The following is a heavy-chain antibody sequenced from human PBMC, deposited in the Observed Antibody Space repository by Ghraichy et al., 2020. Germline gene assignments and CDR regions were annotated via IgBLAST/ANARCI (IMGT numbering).Heavy chain of an antibody. CDR3: ASPRGAIGY. J-gene: IGHJ4*02. CDR2: ISSSSNYI. V-gene: IGHV3-21*01. Sequence: GGSLRLSCAASGFTFSTNAMNWVRQAPGKGLEWVSSISSSSNYIHYADSVKGRFTISRDNAKNSLYLQMNSLRAEDTAVYYCASPRGAIGYWGQGTLVTVSS. CDR1: GFTFSTNA. D-gene: IGHD1-26*01.